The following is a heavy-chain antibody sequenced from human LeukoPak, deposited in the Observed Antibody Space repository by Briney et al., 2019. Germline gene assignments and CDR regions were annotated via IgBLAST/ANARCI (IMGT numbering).Heavy chain of an antibody. CDR3: AREIYNYGKSFDY. CDR1: GYTFTSYL. Sequence: ASVKVSCKASGYTFTSYLLHWVRQAPGQGLEWMGAIDPSGGSTTYAQMFQDRVTMTRDTSTTTVYMELSSLRSEDTAVYYCAREIYNYGKSFDYWGQGTLVTVSS. D-gene: IGHD5-18*01. V-gene: IGHV1-46*01. CDR2: IDPSGGST. J-gene: IGHJ4*02.